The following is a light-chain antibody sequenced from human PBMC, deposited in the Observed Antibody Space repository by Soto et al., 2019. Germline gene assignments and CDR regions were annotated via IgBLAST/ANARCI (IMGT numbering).Light chain of an antibody. Sequence: DSHLTQSPFAIAASVGDRLTISCLACQCIFISLNWYQHKPGKAPKLLIYAASTLQSGVPSRFRGSGSGTDFALTISSLKPEHFATYYCQQSYNSPPNTFGQVTRLEI. CDR2: AAS. CDR1: QCIFIS. CDR3: QQSYNSPPNT. V-gene: IGKV1-39*01. J-gene: IGKJ5*01.